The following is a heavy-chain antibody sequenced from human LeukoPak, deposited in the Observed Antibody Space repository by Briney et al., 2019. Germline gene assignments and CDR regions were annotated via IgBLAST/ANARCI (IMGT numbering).Heavy chain of an antibody. CDR1: GGSISSYY. D-gene: IGHD2-2*01. J-gene: IGHJ5*02. CDR2: IYYSGST. CDR3: ARVIIEDIVVVPAAMVWFDP. V-gene: IGHV4-39*07. Sequence: PSETLSLTCTVSGGSISSYYWGWIRQPPGKGLEWIGSIYYSGSTYYNPSLKSRVTISVDTSKNQFSLKLSSVTAADTAVYYCARVIIEDIVVVPAAMVWFDPWGQGTLVTVSS.